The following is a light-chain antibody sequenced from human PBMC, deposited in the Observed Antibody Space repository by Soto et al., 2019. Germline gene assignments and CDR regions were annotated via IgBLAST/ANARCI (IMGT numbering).Light chain of an antibody. CDR2: KAS. V-gene: IGKV1-5*03. J-gene: IGKJ1*01. CDR1: QSISSW. Sequence: DIQMTQSPSTLSASVGDRVTITCRASQSISSWLAWYQQKPGKAPKLLIYKASSLESGVPSRFSGSGSGTEFTLTISSLQPDDFATYYCQRYNSYPGTFGHGTNVEIK. CDR3: QRYNSYPGT.